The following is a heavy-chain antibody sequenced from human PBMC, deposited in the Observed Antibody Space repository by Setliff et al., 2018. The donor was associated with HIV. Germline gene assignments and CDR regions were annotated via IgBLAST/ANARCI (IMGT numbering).Heavy chain of an antibody. CDR2: IYYSGST. D-gene: IGHD2-21*02. V-gene: IGHV4-59*08. Sequence: PSETLSLTCAVYGGSISSHYWSWIRQPPGKGLEWIGYIYYSGSTNYNPSLKSRVTISVDTSKNQFSLRLNSVTAADTAVYYCARQGNIVVVTSFDYWGQGTLVTVSS. CDR3: ARQGNIVVVTSFDY. J-gene: IGHJ4*02. CDR1: GGSISSHY.